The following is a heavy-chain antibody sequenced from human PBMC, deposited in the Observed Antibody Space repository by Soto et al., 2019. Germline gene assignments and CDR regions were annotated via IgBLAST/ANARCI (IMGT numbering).Heavy chain of an antibody. V-gene: IGHV1-3*05. CDR1: GYTFTSYA. D-gene: IGHD6-13*01. CDR3: ARGIAPYYFDY. Sequence: QVQLVQSGAEEKKPGASVKVSCKASGYTFTSYAMHWVRQAPGQRLEWMGWINAGNGNTKYSQKFQGRVTITRDTSASTPYMELSTLRPEDTAVYYCARGIAPYYFDYWGQGTLVTVSS. J-gene: IGHJ4*02. CDR2: INAGNGNT.